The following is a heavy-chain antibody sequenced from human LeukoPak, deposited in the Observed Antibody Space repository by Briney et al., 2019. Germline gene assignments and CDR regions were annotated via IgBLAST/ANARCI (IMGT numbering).Heavy chain of an antibody. D-gene: IGHD6-19*01. J-gene: IGHJ4*02. CDR3: AKDRRGSGWYGGFDS. CDR1: GFTFSTYA. V-gene: IGHV3-23*01. CDR2: LSGNEDLV. Sequence: GGSLRLSCAASGFTFSTYAMSWVRQAPGKGLEWVASLSGNEDLVWYPDSLRGRFTISRDNSKNTLYLQLNSLRVEDTAVYYCAKDRRGSGWYGGFDSWGQGMLVTVSA.